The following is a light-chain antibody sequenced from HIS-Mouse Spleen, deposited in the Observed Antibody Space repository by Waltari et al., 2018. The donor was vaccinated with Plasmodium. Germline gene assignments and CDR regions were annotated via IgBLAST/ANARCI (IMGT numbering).Light chain of an antibody. Sequence: DIQMTQSPSSLSASVGDRVTITCRASQSSSSYVNRYQQKPGKAPKLLIYAESSLQSGVPSRFSGSGSGTDFTLTISSLQPEDFATYYCQQSYSTWTFGQGTKVEIK. CDR2: AES. CDR1: QSSSSY. J-gene: IGKJ1*01. V-gene: IGKV1-39*01. CDR3: QQSYSTWT.